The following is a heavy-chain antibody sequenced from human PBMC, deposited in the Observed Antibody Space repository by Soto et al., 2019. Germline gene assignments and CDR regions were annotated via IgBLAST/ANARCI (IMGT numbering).Heavy chain of an antibody. J-gene: IGHJ4*02. CDR3: AHRVLRTVFGLVTTTAIYFDF. V-gene: IGHV2-5*02. CDR2: IYWDDDK. D-gene: IGHD3-3*01. CDR1: GFSLTTSGVG. Sequence: QITLNESGPTVVSPTETLPLTCRFSGFSLTTSGVGVGWIRQSPGKAPEWLALIYWDDDKRYSASLKSRLTSTKDTSKNQVVLTVSDLDPTDTATYYCAHRVLRTVFGLVTTTAIYFDFWGQGTPVAVSS.